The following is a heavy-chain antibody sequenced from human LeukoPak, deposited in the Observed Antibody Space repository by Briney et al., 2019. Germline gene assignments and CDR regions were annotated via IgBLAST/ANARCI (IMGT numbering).Heavy chain of an antibody. V-gene: IGHV4-39*07. D-gene: IGHD6-19*01. CDR3: ARVWPYSSGWYGGYYFDY. Sequence: PSETLSLTCTVSGGSIRSSSYYWGWIRQPPGKGLEWIGSGYYSGGTYYNPSLKSRVTISVDTSRNQFSLKLSSVTAADTAVYYCARVWPYSSGWYGGYYFDYWGQGTLVTVSS. J-gene: IGHJ4*02. CDR1: GGSIRSSSYY. CDR2: GYYSGGT.